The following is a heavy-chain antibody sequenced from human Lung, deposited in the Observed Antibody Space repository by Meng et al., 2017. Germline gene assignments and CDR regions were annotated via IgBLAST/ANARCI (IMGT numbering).Heavy chain of an antibody. CDR3: AREAYDFWSGYYGYYYYYGMDV. CDR1: GFTFSDYY. D-gene: IGHD3-3*01. J-gene: IGHJ6*02. CDR2: ISSSGSTI. Sequence: RGSLRLSCAASGFTFSDYYMSWIRQAPGKGLEWVSYISSSGSTIYYADSVKGRFTISRDNAKNSLYLQMNSLRAEDTAVYYCAREAYDFWSGYYGYYYYYGMDVWGQGTTVTVSS. V-gene: IGHV3-11*01.